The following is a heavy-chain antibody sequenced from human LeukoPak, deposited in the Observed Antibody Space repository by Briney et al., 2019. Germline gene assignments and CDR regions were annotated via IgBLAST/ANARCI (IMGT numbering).Heavy chain of an antibody. J-gene: IGHJ5*02. V-gene: IGHV3-21*01. Sequence: PGGSLRLSCAASGFTFSSYAMNWVRQAPGKGLEWVSSISSSSSYIYYADSVKGRFTISRDNAKNSLYLQMNSLRAEDTAVYYCARERIVTYNWFDPWGQGTLVTVSS. CDR2: ISSSSSYI. CDR1: GFTFSSYA. CDR3: ARERIVTYNWFDP. D-gene: IGHD2-15*01.